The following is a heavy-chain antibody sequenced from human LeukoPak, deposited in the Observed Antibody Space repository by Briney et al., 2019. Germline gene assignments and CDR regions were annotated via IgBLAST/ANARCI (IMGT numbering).Heavy chain of an antibody. J-gene: IGHJ4*02. CDR3: ASSRLLWFGESQPLDY. CDR2: IYTSGST. V-gene: IGHV4-4*07. D-gene: IGHD3-10*01. CDR1: GGSISSYY. Sequence: PSETLSLTCTVSGGSISSYYWSWIRQPAGKGLEWIGRIYTSGSTNYNPSLKSRVTMSVDTSKNQFSLKLSSVTAADTAVYYCASSRLLWFGESQPLDYWGQGTLVTVYS.